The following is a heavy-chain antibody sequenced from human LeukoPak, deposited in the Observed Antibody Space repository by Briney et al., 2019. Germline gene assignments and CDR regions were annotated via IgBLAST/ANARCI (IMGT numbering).Heavy chain of an antibody. CDR1: GFTFRSSA. D-gene: IGHD3-16*01. Sequence: SVKVSCKTSGFTFRSSAIRWVRQARGQRLEWIGWIVVGSGATSYAHYLQERLTITRDMSTGTAYLELSGLRSEDTGIYYCAAETYTDSCCWFDPWGQGTLVTVSS. CDR2: IVVGSGAT. V-gene: IGHV1-58*02. J-gene: IGHJ5*02. CDR3: AAETYTDSCCWFDP.